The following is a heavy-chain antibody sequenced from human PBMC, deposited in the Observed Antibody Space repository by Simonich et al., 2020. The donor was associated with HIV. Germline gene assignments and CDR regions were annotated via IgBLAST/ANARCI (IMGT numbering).Heavy chain of an antibody. CDR3: AKGAQYYYGSGSFDP. CDR2: ISWNSGSI. J-gene: IGHJ5*02. Sequence: EVQLVESGGGLVQPGRSLRLSCAASGFTFDDYAMHWVRQAPGKGLEWVSGISWNSGSIGYADSVKGRFTISRNNAKNSLYLQMNSLRAEDTALYYCAKGAQYYYGSGSFDPWGQGTLVTVSS. CDR1: GFTFDDYA. V-gene: IGHV3-9*01. D-gene: IGHD3-10*01.